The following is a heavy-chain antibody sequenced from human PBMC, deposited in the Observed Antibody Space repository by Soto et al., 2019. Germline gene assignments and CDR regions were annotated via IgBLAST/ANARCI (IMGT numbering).Heavy chain of an antibody. CDR2: INPSGGST. D-gene: IGHD3-10*01. Sequence: ASVKVSCKASGYTFTGYYMHWLRQAPGQGLEWMGVINPSGGSTSYAQKFQGRVTMTRDTSTSTVYMELSSLRSEDTAVYYCARGYYYGSGSYYNPYNWFDPWGQGTLVTVSS. CDR1: GYTFTGYY. V-gene: IGHV1-46*03. CDR3: ARGYYYGSGSYYNPYNWFDP. J-gene: IGHJ5*02.